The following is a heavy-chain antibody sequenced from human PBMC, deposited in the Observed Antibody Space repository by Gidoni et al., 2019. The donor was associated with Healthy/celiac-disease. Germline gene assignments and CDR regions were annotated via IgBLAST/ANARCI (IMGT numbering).Heavy chain of an antibody. Sequence: KPSETLSLTCAVYGGSFSGYYWSWIRQPPGKGLEWIGEINHSGSTNYNPSLKSRVTISVDTSKNQFSLKLSYVTAADTAVYYCAEGTTVVRFDYWGQGTLVTVSS. CDR3: AEGTTVVRFDY. J-gene: IGHJ4*02. D-gene: IGHD4-17*01. V-gene: IGHV4-34*01. CDR1: GGSFSGYY. CDR2: INHSGST.